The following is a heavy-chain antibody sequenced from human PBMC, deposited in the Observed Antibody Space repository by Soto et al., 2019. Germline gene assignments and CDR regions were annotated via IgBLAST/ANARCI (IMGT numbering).Heavy chain of an antibody. Sequence: LQLQESGPGLVKPSETLSLTCTVSNGSISSRYYWGWLRQTPGKGLEWIASIYYVGSTYYSPSLESRVTISVDTSNNQFSLRLNSVTAADTAVYSCARTAVATHWYFDLWGRGTLVT. CDR2: IYYVGST. D-gene: IGHD5-12*01. CDR1: NGSISSRYY. CDR3: ARTAVATHWYFDL. V-gene: IGHV4-39*01. J-gene: IGHJ2*01.